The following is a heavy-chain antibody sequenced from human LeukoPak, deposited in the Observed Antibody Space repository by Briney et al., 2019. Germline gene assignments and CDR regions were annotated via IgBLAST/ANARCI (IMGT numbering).Heavy chain of an antibody. D-gene: IGHD5-18*01. Sequence: GGSLRLSCAASGFTFSSYSMNWVRQAPGKGLEWVSYISSSGGTVDYADSVKGRFTISRDSAENSLYLQMNSLRAEDTAVYFCSRLRGYSYGYADYWGQGTTVTVSS. CDR3: SRLRGYSYGYADY. CDR2: ISSSGGTV. V-gene: IGHV3-48*04. CDR1: GFTFSSYS. J-gene: IGHJ4*03.